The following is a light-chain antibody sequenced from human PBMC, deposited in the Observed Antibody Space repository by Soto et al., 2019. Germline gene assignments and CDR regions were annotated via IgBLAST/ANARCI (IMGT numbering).Light chain of an antibody. CDR3: QQYQSLT. V-gene: IGKV3-11*01. J-gene: IGKJ4*01. CDR1: QNISSY. CDR2: DVS. Sequence: IVLTQSPVTLSLSPGERATLSCRASQNISSYLIWYQQKPGQAPRLLMYDVSNRATGIPARFSGSGSGTDFTLTITRLEPEDFAVYYCQQYQSLTFGGGTKVDIK.